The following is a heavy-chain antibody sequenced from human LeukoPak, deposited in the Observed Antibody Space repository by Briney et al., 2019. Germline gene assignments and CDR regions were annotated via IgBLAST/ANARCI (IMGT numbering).Heavy chain of an antibody. CDR1: GGSISRYY. D-gene: IGHD4-17*01. V-gene: IGHV4-59*01. Sequence: SETLSLTCTVSGGSISRYYWSWIRQPPGKGLEWIGYIYHSGSTNYNPSLKSRVTISVDTSKNQFSLKLSSVTAADTAVYYCARGPYGDYADAFDIWGQGTMVTVSS. J-gene: IGHJ3*02. CDR3: ARGPYGDYADAFDI. CDR2: IYHSGST.